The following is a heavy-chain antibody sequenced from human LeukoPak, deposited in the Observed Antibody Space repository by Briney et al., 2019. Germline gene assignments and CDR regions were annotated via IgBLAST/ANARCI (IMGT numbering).Heavy chain of an antibody. Sequence: SETLSLTCTVSGGSISSSSYYWGWIRQPPGKGLEWSGSIYYSGSTYYNPSLKSRVTISVDTSKNQFSLKLSSVTAADTAVYYCARDRNWNYGGGFDYWGQGTLVTVSS. D-gene: IGHD1-7*01. CDR3: ARDRNWNYGGGFDY. CDR2: IYYSGST. J-gene: IGHJ4*02. V-gene: IGHV4-39*07. CDR1: GGSISSSSYY.